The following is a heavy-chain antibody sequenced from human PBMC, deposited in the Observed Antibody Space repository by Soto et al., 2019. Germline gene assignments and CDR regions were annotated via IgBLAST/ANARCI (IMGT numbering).Heavy chain of an antibody. CDR3: ARGGADYGKVDNSGRFDI. V-gene: IGHV1-46*01. CDR2: INPSGGST. D-gene: IGHD4-17*01. CDR1: GYTFTSYY. Sequence: ASVKVSCKASGYTFTSYYMHWVRQAPGQGLEWMGIINPSGGSTSYAQKFQGRVTMTRGTSTSTVYMELSSLRSEDTAVYYCARGGADYGKVDNSGRFDIWGQGTMVTVSS. J-gene: IGHJ3*02.